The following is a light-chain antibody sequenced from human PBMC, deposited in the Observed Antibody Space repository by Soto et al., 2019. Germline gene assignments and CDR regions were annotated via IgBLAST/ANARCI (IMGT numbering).Light chain of an antibody. Sequence: EIVLTQSPGTLSLSPGERATLSCRASQSVSNNYLAWYQQKPGQAPRLLIYGASNRATGIPDRFSGSGSGKDFTITISRLEPEDFAVYYCQQYGSSCTFGQGTTVEIK. CDR3: QQYGSSCT. CDR2: GAS. V-gene: IGKV3-20*01. CDR1: QSVSNNY. J-gene: IGKJ1*01.